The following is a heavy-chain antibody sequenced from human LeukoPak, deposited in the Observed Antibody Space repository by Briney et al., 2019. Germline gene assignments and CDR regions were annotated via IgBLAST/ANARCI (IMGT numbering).Heavy chain of an antibody. CDR1: GFTFSPYG. CDR2: IWNDGTHH. D-gene: IGHD4-17*01. CDR3: ATALDPYAHSFFDL. J-gene: IGHJ4*02. V-gene: IGHV3-33*03. Sequence: PGGSLRLSCVASGFTFSPYGMHWARQAPGKGLEWVAAIWNDGTHHYYADSVKGRFTISRDNFKSTLYLDMDSLSAEDEAFYFCATALDPYAHSFFDLWGQGTLVTVSS.